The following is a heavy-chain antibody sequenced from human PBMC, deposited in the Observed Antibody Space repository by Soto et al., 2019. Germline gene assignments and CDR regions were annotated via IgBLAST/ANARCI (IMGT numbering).Heavy chain of an antibody. D-gene: IGHD2-21*02. CDR1: GFTFGNYA. J-gene: IGHJ3*01. CDR3: AKSVVTPSDAFDL. CDR2: ISDPGTST. Sequence: GSMRLSCXASGFTFGNYAMNWVRQAPGKGLEWISSISDPGTSTYYANSVKGRFSMSRDNSKNTLFLQMNRLRADDTAVYFCAKSVVTPSDAFDLWGRGTLVTVSS. V-gene: IGHV3-23*01.